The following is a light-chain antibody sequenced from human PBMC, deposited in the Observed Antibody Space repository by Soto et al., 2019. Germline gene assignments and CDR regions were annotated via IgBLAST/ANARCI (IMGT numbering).Light chain of an antibody. J-gene: IGKJ4*01. CDR2: GAS. CDR1: QSVSSSY. CDR3: QQYINWPPLT. V-gene: IGKV3-20*01. Sequence: EIVLTQSPGTLSLSPGERATLSCRASQSVSSSYLAWYQQKPGQPPRLLIYGASSRATGIPDRFSGSGSGTDFPLTISSLQSEDFAVYYCQQYINWPPLTFGGGTKVDIK.